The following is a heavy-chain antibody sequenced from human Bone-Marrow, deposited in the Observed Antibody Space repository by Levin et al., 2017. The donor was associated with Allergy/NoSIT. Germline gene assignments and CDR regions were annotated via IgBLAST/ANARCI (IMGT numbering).Heavy chain of an antibody. Sequence: GGSLRLSCAASGLTFSTYAMHWIRQAPGKGLEWVAVISFDGRNKNYADSVKGRFTISRDNSKNTLYLQMNTLRVEDTAVYYCAKGGITRDFYYHTMDVWGQGTTVTVSS. CDR2: ISFDGRNK. V-gene: IGHV3-30*18. CDR1: GLTFSTYA. D-gene: IGHD3-16*01. CDR3: AKGGITRDFYYHTMDV. J-gene: IGHJ6*02.